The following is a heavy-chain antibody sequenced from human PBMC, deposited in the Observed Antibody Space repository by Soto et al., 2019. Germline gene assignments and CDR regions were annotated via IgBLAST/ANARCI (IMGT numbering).Heavy chain of an antibody. CDR2: IYHSGST. D-gene: IGHD3-10*01. CDR1: GGSISSGGYS. CDR3: ARAAITMVRGVITPDFDY. Sequence: QLQLQESGSGLVKPSQTLSLTCAVSGGSISSGGYSWSWIRQPPGKGLEWIGYIYHSGSTYYNPSLKSRVTMSVDRSKNQFSLKLSSVTATDTAVYYCARAAITMVRGVITPDFDYWGQGTLVTVSS. J-gene: IGHJ4*02. V-gene: IGHV4-30-2*01.